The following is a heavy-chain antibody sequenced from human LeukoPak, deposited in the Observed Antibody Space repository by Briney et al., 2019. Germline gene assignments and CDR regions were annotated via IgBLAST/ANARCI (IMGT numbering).Heavy chain of an antibody. Sequence: GKPPRLSCAASGFTFSNYAMHWVRQAPGKGLEWVSLISSGGTYEYYADSVKGRFTISRDNSKNTLYLQLNSLRAEDTAVYYCARDSTYYYDSGSSGPHYFDNWGQGTLVTVSS. J-gene: IGHJ4*02. CDR3: ARDSTYYYDSGSSGPHYFDN. CDR2: ISSGGTYE. D-gene: IGHD3-10*01. V-gene: IGHV3-30*01. CDR1: GFTFSNYA.